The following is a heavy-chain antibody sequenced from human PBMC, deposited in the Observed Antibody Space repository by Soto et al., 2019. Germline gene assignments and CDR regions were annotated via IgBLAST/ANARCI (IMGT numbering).Heavy chain of an antibody. J-gene: IGHJ4*02. D-gene: IGHD1-26*01. CDR1: GFTFSSYA. CDR3: ARDPIVGATRYYFDY. CDR2: ISYDGSNK. V-gene: IGHV3-30-3*01. Sequence: GGSLRLSCAASGFTFSSYAMHWVRQAPGKGLEWVAVISYDGSNKYYTDSVKGRFTISRDNSKNTLYLQMNSLRAEDTAVYYCARDPIVGATRYYFDYWGQGTLVTVSS.